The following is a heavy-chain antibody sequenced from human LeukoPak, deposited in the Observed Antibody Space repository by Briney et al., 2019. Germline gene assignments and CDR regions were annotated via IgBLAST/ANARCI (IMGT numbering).Heavy chain of an antibody. CDR1: GGSISSYY. J-gene: IGHJ3*02. CDR2: IYTSGSI. Sequence: PSETLSLTCTVSGGSISSYYWSWIRQPAGKGLEWIGRIYTSGSINYNPSLKSRVTMSVDTSKNQFSLKLRSVTAADTAVYYCASVRPHCSGGSCYSDAFDIWGQGTMVTVSS. CDR3: ASVRPHCSGGSCYSDAFDI. V-gene: IGHV4-4*07. D-gene: IGHD2-15*01.